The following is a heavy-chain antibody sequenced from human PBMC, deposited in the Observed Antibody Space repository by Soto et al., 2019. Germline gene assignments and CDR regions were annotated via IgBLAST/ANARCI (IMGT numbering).Heavy chain of an antibody. V-gene: IGHV1-69*06. D-gene: IGHD3-3*01. CDR2: IIPIVTTP. CDR1: GGTFSSYA. Sequence: QVRLVQSGAEVKKPGSSVKVSCEASGGTFSSYAVTWVRQAPGQGLEWMGGIIPIVTTPNYAQKFQGRLTISADNSTRTSYMELSSLRSEDTGVYYCARVGYYFWSRYHYYGMDVWGQGTTVIVSS. CDR3: ARVGYYFWSRYHYYGMDV. J-gene: IGHJ6*02.